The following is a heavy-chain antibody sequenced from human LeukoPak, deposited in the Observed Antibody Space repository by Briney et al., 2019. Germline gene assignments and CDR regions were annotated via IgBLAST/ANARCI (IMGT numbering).Heavy chain of an antibody. V-gene: IGHV3-30*02. CDR2: IRFDGSNE. CDR3: AKDRRGSCNAGSCYCCDY. J-gene: IGHJ4*02. Sequence: GGSLRLSCTASEFTFNSYGMHWVRQAPGKGLEWVAFIRFDGSNEHYADSVKGRFTISRDNSKNTLYLQMNSLRAEDTAVYYCAKDRRGSCNAGSCYCCDYWGRGALVTVSS. CDR1: EFTFNSYG. D-gene: IGHD2-15*01.